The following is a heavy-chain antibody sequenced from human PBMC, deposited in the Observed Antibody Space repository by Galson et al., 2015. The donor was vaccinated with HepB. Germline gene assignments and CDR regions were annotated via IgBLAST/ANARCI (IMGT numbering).Heavy chain of an antibody. CDR3: ARDVRYAFEM. CDR1: GYTFTRNG. CDR2: ISTNSGNT. D-gene: IGHD3-10*02. J-gene: IGHJ3*02. Sequence: SVKVSCKASGYTFTRNGISWVRQAPGQGLEWMEWISTNSGNTYYAQKFQDRLIMTTERSTSTAYMELRSLTSDDTAFYYCARDVRYAFEMWGQGTMVTVS. V-gene: IGHV1-18*01.